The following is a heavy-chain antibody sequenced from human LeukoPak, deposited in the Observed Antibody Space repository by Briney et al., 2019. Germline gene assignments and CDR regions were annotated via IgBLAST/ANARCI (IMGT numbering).Heavy chain of an antibody. V-gene: IGHV1-8*03. CDR2: MNPNSGNT. CDR3: ARGGLDIAAAGDYYFDY. D-gene: IGHD6-13*01. CDR1: GYTLTSYD. J-gene: IGHJ4*02. Sequence: ASVKVSCKASGYTLTSYDINWVRQATGQGLEWMGWMNPNSGNTGYAQKFQGRVTITRNTSISTAYMELSSLRSEDTAVYYCARGGLDIAAAGDYYFDYWGQGTLVTVSS.